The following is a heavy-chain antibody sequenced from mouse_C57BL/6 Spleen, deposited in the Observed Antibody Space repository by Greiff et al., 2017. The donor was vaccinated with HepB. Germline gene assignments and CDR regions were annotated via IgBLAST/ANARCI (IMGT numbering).Heavy chain of an antibody. J-gene: IGHJ4*01. CDR1: GYSFTDYN. D-gene: IGHD1-1*01. V-gene: IGHV1-39*01. CDR2: INPNYGTT. Sequence: VQLQQSGPELVKPGASGKISCKASGYSFTDYNMNWVKQGNGKSLEWIGVINPNYGTTSYNQKFKGKATLTVDQSSSTAYMQLNSLTSEDSAVYYCAGDHGVAHYYAMDYWGQGASVTDSS. CDR3: AGDHGVAHYYAMDY.